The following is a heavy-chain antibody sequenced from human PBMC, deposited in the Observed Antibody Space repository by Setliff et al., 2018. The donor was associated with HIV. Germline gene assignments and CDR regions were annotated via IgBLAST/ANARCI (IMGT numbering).Heavy chain of an antibody. Sequence: SETLSLTCTVSGGSTSTSYWNWIRQPPGKGLEWIAYIYISGTTNYNPSLKSRVTISLDTSRNQFSLKLGSVTAADTAMYYCAREHCSGGSCNGFDIWGQGTMVTVSS. CDR2: IYISGTT. D-gene: IGHD2-15*01. CDR3: AREHCSGGSCNGFDI. CDR1: GGSTSTSY. V-gene: IGHV4-4*09. J-gene: IGHJ3*02.